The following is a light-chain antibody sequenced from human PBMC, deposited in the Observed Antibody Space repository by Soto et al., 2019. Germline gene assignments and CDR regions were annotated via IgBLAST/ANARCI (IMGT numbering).Light chain of an antibody. CDR2: AAN. CDR1: QSISSY. Sequence: DIQMTQSPSSLSASVGDRVTITCRASQSISSYLNWYQHKAGKAPELLIYAANSLQSEVPSRFSGSGSGTDFTLTISSLQPEDFATYYCQQSYSTPFTFGQGTKLEIK. CDR3: QQSYSTPFT. V-gene: IGKV1-39*01. J-gene: IGKJ2*01.